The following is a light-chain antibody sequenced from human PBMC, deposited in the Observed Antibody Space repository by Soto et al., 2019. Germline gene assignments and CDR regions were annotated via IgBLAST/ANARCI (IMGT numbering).Light chain of an antibody. J-gene: IGLJ1*01. CDR3: GSWDSSLSAYV. Sequence: QSVLAQPPSVSAAPGQKVTISCSGSSSNIGGNSVSWYQQLPGTAPKLLIYDDNKRPSGIPDRFSGSKSGTSATLGITGFQTGDEADYYCGSWDSSLSAYVFGTGTKV. V-gene: IGLV1-51*01. CDR1: SSNIGGNS. CDR2: DDN.